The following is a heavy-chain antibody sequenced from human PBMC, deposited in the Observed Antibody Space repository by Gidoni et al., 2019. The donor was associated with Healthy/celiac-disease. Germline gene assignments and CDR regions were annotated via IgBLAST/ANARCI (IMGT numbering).Heavy chain of an antibody. CDR3: AKQITMVRGAPRYYYYGMDV. J-gene: IGHJ6*02. V-gene: IGHV1-3*01. Sequence: QVQLVQSGAEVTKPGASVKVSCKASGYTITSYAMHWVRQAPGQRLEWMGWINAGNGNTKYSQKFQGRVTITRDTSASTAYMELNSLRSEDTAVYYCAKQITMVRGAPRYYYYGMDVWGQGTTVTVSS. CDR1: GYTITSYA. D-gene: IGHD3-10*01. CDR2: INAGNGNT.